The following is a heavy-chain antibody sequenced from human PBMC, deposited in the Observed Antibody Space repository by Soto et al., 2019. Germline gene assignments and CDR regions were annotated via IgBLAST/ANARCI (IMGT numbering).Heavy chain of an antibody. CDR2: INNRGNT. CDR1: GSPGTTYY. J-gene: IGHJ6*02. CDR3: LMVTYSGMDV. V-gene: IGHV4-34*01. D-gene: IGHD3-10*01. Sequence: SEALSLTCAVDGSPGTTYYWTWIRQPPGKGLEWVGEINNRGNTNYNPSLKSQLTVSLDTSKTQFSLKLTSVTAADTAVYYCLMVTYSGMDVWGQGTTVTVSS.